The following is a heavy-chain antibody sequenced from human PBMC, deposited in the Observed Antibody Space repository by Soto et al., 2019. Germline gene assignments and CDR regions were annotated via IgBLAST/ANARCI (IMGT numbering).Heavy chain of an antibody. CDR3: AKRDGSGSSHRYFDY. Sequence: PGGSLRLSCASSGFSFSSYWMRWVRQAPGKGLEWVSTISGSGDSTYYADSVKGRFTISRDNSKNTLYLQMNSLRAEDTAVYYCAKRDGSGSSHRYFDYWGQGTLVTVSS. CDR2: ISGSGDST. V-gene: IGHV3-23*01. J-gene: IGHJ4*02. CDR1: GFSFSSYW. D-gene: IGHD3-10*01.